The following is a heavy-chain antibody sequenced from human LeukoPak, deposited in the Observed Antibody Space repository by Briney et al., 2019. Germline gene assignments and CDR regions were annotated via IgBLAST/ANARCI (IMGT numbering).Heavy chain of an antibody. CDR3: ARQAIIVVVTAIRGSNFDY. V-gene: IGHV1-8*01. CDR2: MNPDSGNT. Sequence: ASVKVSCKASGYTFTNYDINWVRQATGQGLEWMGWMNPDSGNTGYAQKFQGRVTITADESTSTAYMELSSLRSEDTAVYYCARQAIIVVVTAIRGSNFDYWGQGTLVTVSS. D-gene: IGHD2-21*02. CDR1: GYTFTNYD. J-gene: IGHJ4*02.